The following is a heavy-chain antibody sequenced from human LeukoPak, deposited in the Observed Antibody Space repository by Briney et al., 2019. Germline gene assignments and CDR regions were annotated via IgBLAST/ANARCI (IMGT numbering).Heavy chain of an antibody. Sequence: SETLSLTCTVSGGSINSYYWSWIRQPPGKGLEWIAYIYYSGSTNYNPSLKSRVSISIDTSRNQFSLKLSSVTAADTAVYYRAGSIYYYDGSGYYQFDYWGQGTLVTVSS. CDR1: GGSINSYY. V-gene: IGHV4-59*01. CDR2: IYYSGST. D-gene: IGHD3-22*01. CDR3: AGSIYYYDGSGYYQFDY. J-gene: IGHJ4*02.